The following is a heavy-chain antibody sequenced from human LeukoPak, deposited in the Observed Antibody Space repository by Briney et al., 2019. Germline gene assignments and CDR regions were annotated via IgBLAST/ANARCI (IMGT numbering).Heavy chain of an antibody. Sequence: SETLSLTCTVSGGSMNSYYWSWIRQPPGKGLEWIGYIYYSGSTNYNPALNSRVTISVDTSKSQFSLKLGSVTAADTAVYYCARAPWGSTAAGNLFGAFDIWGQGTMVTVSS. J-gene: IGHJ3*02. CDR2: IYYSGST. V-gene: IGHV4-59*01. CDR3: ARAPWGSTAAGNLFGAFDI. CDR1: GGSMNSYY. D-gene: IGHD6-13*01.